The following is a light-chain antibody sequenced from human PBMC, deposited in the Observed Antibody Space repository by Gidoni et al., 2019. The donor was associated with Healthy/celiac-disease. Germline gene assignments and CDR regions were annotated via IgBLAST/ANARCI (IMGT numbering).Light chain of an antibody. CDR2: DAS. CDR3: QQRSNWPPIT. J-gene: IGKJ5*01. Sequence: EIVLTQSPATLSLSPGERATLPCRASQSVSSYLACYQQKPGQAPRLLIYDASNRATGIPARFSGSGSGTDFTLTISSLEPEDFAVYYCQQRSNWPPITFGQGTRLEIK. V-gene: IGKV3-11*01. CDR1: QSVSSY.